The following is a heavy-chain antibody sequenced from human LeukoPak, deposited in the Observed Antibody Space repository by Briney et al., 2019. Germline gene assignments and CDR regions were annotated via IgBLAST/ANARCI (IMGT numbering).Heavy chain of an antibody. V-gene: IGHV4-39*01. CDR2: IYYSGST. D-gene: IGHD1-26*01. CDR3: ARHRQYSGSYWPLFDY. J-gene: IGHJ4*02. CDR1: GGSISSSSYY. Sequence: KSSETLSLTCTVSGGSISSSSYYWGWIRQPPGKGLEWIGSIYYSGSTYYNPSLKSRVTISVDTSKNQFSLKLSSVTAADTAVYYCARHRQYSGSYWPLFDYWGQGTLVTVSS.